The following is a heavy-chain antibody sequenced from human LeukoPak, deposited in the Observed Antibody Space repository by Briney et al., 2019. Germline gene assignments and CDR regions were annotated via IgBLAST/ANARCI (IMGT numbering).Heavy chain of an antibody. CDR3: ARDHGPSIVVVVAATEPFDY. Sequence: ASVKVSCKASGYTFTSYGISWVRQAPGQGLEWMGWISAYNGNTNYAQKLQGRVTMTTDTSTSTAYMELRSLRSDDTAMYYCARDHGPSIVVVVAATEPFDYWGQGTLVTVSS. D-gene: IGHD2-15*01. CDR1: GYTFTSYG. J-gene: IGHJ4*02. CDR2: ISAYNGNT. V-gene: IGHV1-18*01.